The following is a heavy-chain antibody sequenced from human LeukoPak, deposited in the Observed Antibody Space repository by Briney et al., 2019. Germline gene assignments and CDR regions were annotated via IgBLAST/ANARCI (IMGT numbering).Heavy chain of an antibody. CDR1: GFTFSNYW. V-gene: IGHV3-7*01. CDR2: IKEDGSEK. D-gene: IGHD5-24*01. J-gene: IGHJ5*02. CDR3: ARMAGLSWFDP. Sequence: PGGSLRLSCAASGFTFSNYWMSWVRQAPGKGLEWVANIKEDGSEKYYVDSVKGRFTISRDSAKNSLYLQMNSLRAEDTAVYYCARMAGLSWFDPWGQGTLVTVSS.